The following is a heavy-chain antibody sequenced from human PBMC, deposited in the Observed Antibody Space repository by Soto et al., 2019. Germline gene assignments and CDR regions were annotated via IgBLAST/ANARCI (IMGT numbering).Heavy chain of an antibody. J-gene: IGHJ4*02. CDR3: TTEPLYSSSFVFDY. CDR2: IKSKTDGGTT. D-gene: IGHD6-6*01. Sequence: PGGSLRLSCAASGFTFSNAWMNWVRQAPGKGLEWVGRIKSKTDGGTTDYAAPVKGGFTISRDDSKNTLYLQMNSLKTEDTAVYYCTTEPLYSSSFVFDYWGQGTLVTVSS. V-gene: IGHV3-15*07. CDR1: GFTFSNAW.